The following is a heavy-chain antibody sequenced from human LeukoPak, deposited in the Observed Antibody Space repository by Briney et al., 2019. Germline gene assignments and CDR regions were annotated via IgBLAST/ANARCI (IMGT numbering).Heavy chain of an antibody. V-gene: IGHV7-4-1*02. J-gene: IGHJ3*02. Sequence: GASVKVSCKASGYTFTSNAINWVRQAPGQGLEWMGWINTNTGNPTYAQGFTGRFVFSLDTSVSTAYLQISSLKAEDTAVYYCARERPGEGSSAFDIWGQGTMVTVSS. D-gene: IGHD3-10*01. CDR1: GYTFTSNA. CDR2: INTNTGNP. CDR3: ARERPGEGSSAFDI.